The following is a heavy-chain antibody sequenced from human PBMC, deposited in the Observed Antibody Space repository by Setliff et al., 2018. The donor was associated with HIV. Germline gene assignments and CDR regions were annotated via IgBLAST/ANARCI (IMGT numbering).Heavy chain of an antibody. Sequence: SVKVSCKASGGTFSSYAISWVRQAPGQGLEWMGGIIPIFGTANYAQKSQGRVTITTDESTSTAYMELSSLRSEDTAVYYCARVGYYDSSGYGGAFDIWGQGTMVTVSS. CDR3: ARVGYYDSSGYGGAFDI. CDR2: IIPIFGTA. J-gene: IGHJ3*02. D-gene: IGHD3-22*01. CDR1: GGTFSSYA. V-gene: IGHV1-69*05.